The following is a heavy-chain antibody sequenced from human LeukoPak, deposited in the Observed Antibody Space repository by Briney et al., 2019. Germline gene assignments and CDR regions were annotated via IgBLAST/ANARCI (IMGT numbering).Heavy chain of an antibody. CDR1: GFTFSSYS. V-gene: IGHV3-74*01. Sequence: GGSLRLSCAASGFTFSSYSMNWVRQAPGKGLEWVSRINGDGSRTNYADSVEGRFTISRDNAKNTVYLQMNSLRAEDTAVYYCARGATYAYYFDYWGQGILVTVSS. CDR3: ARGATYAYYFDY. D-gene: IGHD4-17*01. J-gene: IGHJ4*02. CDR2: INGDGSRT.